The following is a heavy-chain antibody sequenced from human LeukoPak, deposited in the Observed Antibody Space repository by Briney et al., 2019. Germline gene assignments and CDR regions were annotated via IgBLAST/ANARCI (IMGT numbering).Heavy chain of an antibody. CDR3: ARERAKGGSDAFDI. CDR2: ISMYSTYI. D-gene: IGHD1-26*01. CDR1: GFTFSSYS. Sequence: GGSLRLSCAASGFTFSSYSMNWVRQAPGKGLEWVSSISMYSTYIYYTDPVKGRFTISRDKAKNCLYLQINTLTAEDTAVYYCARERAKGGSDAFDIWGQGTMVTVSS. J-gene: IGHJ3*02. V-gene: IGHV3-21*06.